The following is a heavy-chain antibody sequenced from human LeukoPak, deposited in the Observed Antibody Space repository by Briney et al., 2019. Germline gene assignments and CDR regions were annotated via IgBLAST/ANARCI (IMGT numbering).Heavy chain of an antibody. CDR2: IYYSGST. CDR1: GGSISSYY. CDR3: ASLSLTSAY. J-gene: IGHJ4*02. Sequence: SETLSLTCTVSGGSISSYYWSWIRQLPGKGLEWIGYIYYSGSTNYNPSLKSRVTISVDTSKNQFSLKLSSVTAADTAVYYCASLSLTSAYWGQGTLVTVSS. V-gene: IGHV4-59*01. D-gene: IGHD3-16*01.